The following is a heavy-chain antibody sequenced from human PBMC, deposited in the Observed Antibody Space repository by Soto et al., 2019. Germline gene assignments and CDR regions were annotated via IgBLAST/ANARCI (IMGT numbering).Heavy chain of an antibody. D-gene: IGHD3-3*01. V-gene: IGHV4-39*01. J-gene: IGHJ5*02. CDR3: ARHLRFGRFDP. CDR2: IYYTGTT. Sequence: SETLSLTCIVSGGSVSSSSYYWGWVRQPPGRGLEWIGSIYYTGTTNYNPSLKSRVIISVDTSKNHFSLKLNSVTAADTAVYYCARHLRFGRFDPWGQGTLVTVSS. CDR1: GGSVSSSSYY.